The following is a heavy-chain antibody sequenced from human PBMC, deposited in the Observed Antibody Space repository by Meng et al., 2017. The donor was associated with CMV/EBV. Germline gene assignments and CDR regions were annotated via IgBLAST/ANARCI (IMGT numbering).Heavy chain of an antibody. CDR3: ARALIAVAGSWDYYYGMDV. Sequence: GGSLRLSCAASGFTFSSYWMHWVRQAPGKGLVWVSRINSDGSSTSYADSVKGRFTISRDNAKNTLYLQMNSLRAEDTAVYYCARALIAVAGSWDYYYGMDVWGQGTTVTVSS. J-gene: IGHJ6*02. CDR2: INSDGSST. D-gene: IGHD6-19*01. CDR1: GFTFSSYW. V-gene: IGHV3-74*01.